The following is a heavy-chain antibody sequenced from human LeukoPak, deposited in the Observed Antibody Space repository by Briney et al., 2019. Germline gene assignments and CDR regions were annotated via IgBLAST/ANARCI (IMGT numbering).Heavy chain of an antibody. CDR3: ARAPKKAYYFDY. V-gene: IGHV4-61*02. CDR1: GGSISSGSYY. CDR2: IYTSGST. Sequence: SETLSLTCTVSGGSISSGSYYWSWIRQPAGKGLEWIGRIYTSGSTNYNPSLKSRVTISVDTSKNQFSLKLSSVTAADTAVYCCARAPKKAYYFDYWGQGTLVTVSS. J-gene: IGHJ4*02.